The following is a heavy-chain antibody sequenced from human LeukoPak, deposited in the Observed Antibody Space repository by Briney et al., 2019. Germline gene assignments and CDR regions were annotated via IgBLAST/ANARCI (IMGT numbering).Heavy chain of an antibody. CDR2: IKEDGSEK. V-gene: IGHV3-7*01. Sequence: GGSLRLSCGASGFTFTSYWMSWVRQAPGKGLEWVANIKEDGSEKYYVDSVKGRFTISRDNAETALHLEMNNLRPEDTALYFCVRDRIPGATRGEFDFWGPGTRVIVSS. D-gene: IGHD1-26*01. CDR3: VRDRIPGATRGEFDF. CDR1: GFTFTSYW. J-gene: IGHJ4*02.